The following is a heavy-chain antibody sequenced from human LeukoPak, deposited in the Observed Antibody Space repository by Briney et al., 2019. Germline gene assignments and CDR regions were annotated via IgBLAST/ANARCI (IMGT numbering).Heavy chain of an antibody. CDR3: ARDSSFPITSTHFDY. V-gene: IGHV3-30-3*01. D-gene: IGHD5-12*01. CDR2: ISYDGSNK. J-gene: IGHJ4*02. CDR1: GFTFSSYA. Sequence: GGSLRLSCAASGFTFSSYAMHWVRQAPGKGLEWVAVISYDGSNKYYADSVKGRFTISRDNSKNTLYLQMNSLRAEDTAVYYCARDSSFPITSTHFDYWGQGTLVTVSS.